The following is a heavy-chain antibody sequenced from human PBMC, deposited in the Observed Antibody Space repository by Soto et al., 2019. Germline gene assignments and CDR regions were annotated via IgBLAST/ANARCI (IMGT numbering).Heavy chain of an antibody. Sequence: EVQLVEAGGGLIQPGGSLRLSCAASGFTVSSNYMSWVRQAPGKGLEWVSVIYSGGSTYYADSVKGRVTISRDNSKNTLYLQMTRPRAEDTAVYYCASVSNGNYVYYYYGMDVWGQGTTVTVSS. CDR1: GFTVSSNY. CDR2: IYSGGST. V-gene: IGHV3-53*01. J-gene: IGHJ6*02. D-gene: IGHD1-7*01. CDR3: ASVSNGNYVYYYYGMDV.